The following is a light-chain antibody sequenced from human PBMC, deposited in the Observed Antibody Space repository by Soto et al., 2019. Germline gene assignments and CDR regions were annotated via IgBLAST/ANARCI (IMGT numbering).Light chain of an antibody. CDR3: QQHNSSPWT. V-gene: IGKV1-5*01. CDR1: QSISDW. J-gene: IGKJ1*01. CDR2: DAS. Sequence: DIQMTQSPSTLSASVGDRVTITCRASQSISDWLAWFQQKPGKAPKVLIYDASTLESGVPSRFSGSGSGTEFTLTISSLQPEDSATYYCQQHNSSPWTLGQWTRVEIK.